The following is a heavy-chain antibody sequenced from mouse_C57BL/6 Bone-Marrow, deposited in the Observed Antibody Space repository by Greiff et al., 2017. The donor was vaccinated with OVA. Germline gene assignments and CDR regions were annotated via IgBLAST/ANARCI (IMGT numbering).Heavy chain of an antibody. V-gene: IGHV5-6*01. CDR1: GFTFSSYG. CDR3: ARQGVTTVVGAMDY. Sequence: EVQLQESGGDLVKPGGSLKLSCAASGFTFSSYGMSWVRQTPDKRLEWVATISSGGSYTYYPDSVKGRFTISRDNAKNTLYLQMSSLKSEDTAMYYCARQGVTTVVGAMDYWGQGTSVTVSS. CDR2: ISSGGSYT. D-gene: IGHD1-1*01. J-gene: IGHJ4*01.